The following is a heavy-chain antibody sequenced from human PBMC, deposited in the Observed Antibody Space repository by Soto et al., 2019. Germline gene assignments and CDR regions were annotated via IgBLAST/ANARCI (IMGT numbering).Heavy chain of an antibody. Sequence: GGSLRLSCAASGFTFISYAMSWVLQAPGKGLEWVSAISGSGGSTYYADSVKGRFTISRDNSKNTLYLQMNSLRAEDTAVYYCAKTLPYSDYYYYGMDVWGQGTTVTVS. V-gene: IGHV3-23*01. CDR2: ISGSGGST. J-gene: IGHJ6*02. CDR3: AKTLPYSDYYYYGMDV. D-gene: IGHD4-4*01. CDR1: GFTFISYA.